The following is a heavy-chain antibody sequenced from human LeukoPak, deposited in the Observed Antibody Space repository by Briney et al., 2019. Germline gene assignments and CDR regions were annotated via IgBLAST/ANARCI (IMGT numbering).Heavy chain of an antibody. J-gene: IGHJ6*02. Sequence: ASVKVSCKASGYTFTSYYMHWVRQAPGQGLEWMGIINPSGGSTSYAQKFQGRVTMTRDTSTGTVYMELSSLRSEDTAVYYCARDLGDGYNSDYYYGMDVWGQGTTVTVSS. CDR2: INPSGGST. CDR3: ARDLGDGYNSDYYYGMDV. CDR1: GYTFTSYY. D-gene: IGHD5-24*01. V-gene: IGHV1-46*01.